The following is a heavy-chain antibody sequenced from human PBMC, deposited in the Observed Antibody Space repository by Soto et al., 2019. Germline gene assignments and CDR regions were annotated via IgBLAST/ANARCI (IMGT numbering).Heavy chain of an antibody. Sequence: GGSLRLSCTASGFTFGDYAMSWFRQAPGKGLEWVGFIRSKAYGGTTEYAASVKGRFTISRDDSKSIAYLQMNSLKTEDTAVYYCTRAPRLRADAFDIWGQGTMVTVSS. CDR3: TRAPRLRADAFDI. CDR1: GFTFGDYA. V-gene: IGHV3-49*03. CDR2: IRSKAYGGTT. D-gene: IGHD4-17*01. J-gene: IGHJ3*02.